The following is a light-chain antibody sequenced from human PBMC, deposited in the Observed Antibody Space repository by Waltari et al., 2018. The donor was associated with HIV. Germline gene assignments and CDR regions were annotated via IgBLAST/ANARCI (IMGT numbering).Light chain of an antibody. CDR2: EVS. J-gene: IGLJ2*01. Sequence: QSALTQPASVSGSPGQSITISCTGSSSDLGRYKPVPWYQQHPGKAPRLIIYEVSKRPSGVSNRYSASKSGKTASLTVSGLRAEDEADYYCSSYAGSSTFVIFGGGTKLTVL. CDR1: SSDLGRYKP. CDR3: SSYAGSSTFVI. V-gene: IGLV2-23*02.